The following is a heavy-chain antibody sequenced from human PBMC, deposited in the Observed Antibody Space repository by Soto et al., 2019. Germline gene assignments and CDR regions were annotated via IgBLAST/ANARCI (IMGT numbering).Heavy chain of an antibody. CDR3: AALSYDAFDI. CDR1: GFAFSSYG. CDR2: IWYDGSNK. V-gene: IGHV3-33*01. J-gene: IGHJ3*02. Sequence: QVQLVESGGGVVQPGRSLRLSCAASGFAFSSYGMHWVRQAPGKGLEWVAVIWYDGSNKYYADSVKGRFTISRDNSKNTLYLQMNSLRAEDTAVYYCAALSYDAFDIWGQGTMVTVSS. D-gene: IGHD3-16*02.